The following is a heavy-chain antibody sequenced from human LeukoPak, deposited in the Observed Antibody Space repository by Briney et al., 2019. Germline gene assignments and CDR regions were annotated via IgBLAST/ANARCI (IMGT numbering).Heavy chain of an antibody. Sequence: GGSLRLSCAASGFTFDDYGMSWVRQAPGKGLEWVSGINWNGGSTGYADSVKGRFTISRDNAKNSLYLQMNSLRAEDTALYYCARDTVFRGSGWSLFDLWGRGTLVTVSS. CDR1: GFTFDDYG. CDR3: ARDTVFRGSGWSLFDL. CDR2: INWNGGST. V-gene: IGHV3-20*04. J-gene: IGHJ2*01. D-gene: IGHD4-17*01.